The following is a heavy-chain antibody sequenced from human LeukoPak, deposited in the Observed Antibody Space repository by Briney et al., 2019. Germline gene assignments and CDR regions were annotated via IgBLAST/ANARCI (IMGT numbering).Heavy chain of an antibody. J-gene: IGHJ4*02. CDR2: INHSGST. CDR1: GGSFSGYY. D-gene: IGHD3-3*01. V-gene: IGHV4-34*01. CDR3: ARADFWSGYL. Sequence: SESLSLTCAVYGGSFSGYYWSWIRQPPGKELEWIGEINHSGSTNYNPSLKSRVTISVDTSKNQFSLKLSSVTAADTAVYYCARADFWSGYLWGQGTLVTVSS.